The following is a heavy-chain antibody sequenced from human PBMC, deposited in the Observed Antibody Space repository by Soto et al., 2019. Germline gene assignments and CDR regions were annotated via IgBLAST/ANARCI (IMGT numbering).Heavy chain of an antibody. CDR1: GYTFSGFY. CDR2: ISAYDGKT. J-gene: IGHJ5*02. CDR3: ARVPHEFWTSYWFDP. V-gene: IGHV1-18*01. Sequence: ASVKVSCKASGYTFSGFYMHWVRQAPGQGLELMGWISAYDGKTTYAEKFQGRVILTTDTSTSTAYMELRSLRSDDTAIYYCARVPHEFWTSYWFDPWGQGTPVTSPQ. D-gene: IGHD3-3*01.